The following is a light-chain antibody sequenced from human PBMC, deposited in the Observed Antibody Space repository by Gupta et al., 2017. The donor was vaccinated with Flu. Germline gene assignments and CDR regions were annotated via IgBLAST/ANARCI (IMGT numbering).Light chain of an antibody. V-gene: IGKV1-39*01. CDR2: STW. Sequence: PASLSASVGDRVTITCRASQSISTYLNWYLQRPGEAPHLLIFSTWRLPSGAPSRFSGSGSGTNFSLTVTRLQTADFGTFYCQQSVNIPRTFGQGTML. J-gene: IGKJ2*01. CDR1: QSISTY. CDR3: QQSVNIPRT.